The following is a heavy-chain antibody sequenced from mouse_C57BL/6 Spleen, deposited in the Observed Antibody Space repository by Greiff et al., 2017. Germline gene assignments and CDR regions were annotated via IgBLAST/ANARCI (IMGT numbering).Heavy chain of an antibody. Sequence: VQGVESGGGLVKPGGSLKLSCAASGFTFSSYAMSWVRQTPEKRLEWVATISDGGSYTYYPDNVKGRFTISRDNAKNNLYLQMSHLKSEDTAMYYCARDRGNYVWYFDYWGQGTTLTVSS. J-gene: IGHJ2*01. CDR3: ARDRGNYVWYFDY. CDR2: ISDGGSYT. CDR1: GFTFSSYA. V-gene: IGHV5-4*01. D-gene: IGHD2-1*01.